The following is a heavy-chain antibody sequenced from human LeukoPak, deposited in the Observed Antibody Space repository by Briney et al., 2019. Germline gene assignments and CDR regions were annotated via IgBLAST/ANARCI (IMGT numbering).Heavy chain of an antibody. CDR1: GLTFSSYS. D-gene: IGHD3-10*01. CDR3: ARSQFGELLNGFDS. Sequence: GGSLRLSCAASGLTFSSYSMNWVRQAPGKGLEWVSSISSSSSYIYYADSVKGRFTISRDNAKNSLYLQMNSLRAEDTAVYYCARSQFGELLNGFDSWGQGTLVTVSS. J-gene: IGHJ4*02. CDR2: ISSSSSYI. V-gene: IGHV3-21*01.